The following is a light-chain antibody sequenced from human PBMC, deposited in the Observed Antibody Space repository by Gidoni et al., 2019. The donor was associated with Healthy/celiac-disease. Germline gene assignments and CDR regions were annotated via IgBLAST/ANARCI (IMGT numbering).Light chain of an antibody. CDR1: KLGDKY. CDR3: QAWDSSTACVV. V-gene: IGLV3-1*01. CDR2: QDS. Sequence: SYELTQPPSVSVSPGQTASITCSGDKLGDKYACWYQQKPGQSPVLVIYQDSKRPSGIPERFSGSNSWNTATLTISGTQAMDEADYYCQAWDSSTACVVFGGGTKLTVL. J-gene: IGLJ2*01.